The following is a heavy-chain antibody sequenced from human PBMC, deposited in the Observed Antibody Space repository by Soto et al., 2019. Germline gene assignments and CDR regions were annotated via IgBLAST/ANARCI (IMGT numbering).Heavy chain of an antibody. J-gene: IGHJ4*02. Sequence: QVQVMQSGAEVKKPGDSVKVSCKTSGYIFSDYGINWVRQAPGQGLEWMGWISGYSGNANLAQKCQGRVTMTTDKSTRTAYMELRRLRSDDTAVYYCAKRTSGTTWGESDYWGQGTLVTVSS. CDR1: GYIFSDYG. CDR2: ISGYSGNA. V-gene: IGHV1-18*04. CDR3: AKRTSGTTWGESDY. D-gene: IGHD4-17*01.